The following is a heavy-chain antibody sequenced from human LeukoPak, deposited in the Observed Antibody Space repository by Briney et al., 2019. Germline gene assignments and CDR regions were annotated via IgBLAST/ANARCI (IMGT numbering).Heavy chain of an antibody. J-gene: IGHJ5*02. D-gene: IGHD1-1*01. CDR2: INSDGSSA. V-gene: IGHV3-74*03. CDR1: GFIFSNTW. CDR3: ARGPQTADYWFDA. Sequence: GGSLTLSCVASGFIFSNTWMHWVRQAPGKGLVWIARINSDGSSATYVDSVEGRLTISRDNAKNTLYLEMNSLRADDTAVYYCARGPQTADYWFDAWGQGTLVTVSS.